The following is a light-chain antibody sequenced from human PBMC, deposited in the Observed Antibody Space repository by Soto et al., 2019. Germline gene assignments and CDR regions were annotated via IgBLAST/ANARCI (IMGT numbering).Light chain of an antibody. V-gene: IGLV1-44*01. CDR2: TNN. Sequence: QSALTQLPSASGTPGQGVTISCSGSNSNIGRNSVSWYRHPPGAAPKLLIYTNNQRPSGVPDRFSGSKSGTSASLAISGLQSDDETEYFCASWDDSLNAVVFGGGTKLTVL. J-gene: IGLJ2*01. CDR1: NSNIGRNS. CDR3: ASWDDSLNAVV.